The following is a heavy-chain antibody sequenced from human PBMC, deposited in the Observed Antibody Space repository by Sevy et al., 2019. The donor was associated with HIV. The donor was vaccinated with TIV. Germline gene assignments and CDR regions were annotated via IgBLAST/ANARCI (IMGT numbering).Heavy chain of an antibody. CDR2: IYYSAST. J-gene: IGHJ6*02. CDR3: AREPPYYDILSGYSYGMDV. Sequence: QLSETLSLTCTVSGGSISNFYWSWIRQPPGKGLEWIGNIYYSASTNYNPSLKSRVTISVDTSKNQLSLRLNSVTAADTAVYYCAREPPYYDILSGYSYGMDVWGQGTTVTVSS. D-gene: IGHD3-9*01. V-gene: IGHV4-59*01. CDR1: GGSISNFY.